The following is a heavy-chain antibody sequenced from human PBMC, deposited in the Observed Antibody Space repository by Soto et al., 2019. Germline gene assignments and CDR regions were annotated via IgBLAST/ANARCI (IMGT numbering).Heavy chain of an antibody. CDR2: ISRGGDST. J-gene: IGHJ6*02. CDR1: RFTFSTYA. CDR3: AKGIQLWLDYGMDV. Sequence: PGGSLRLSCAASRFTFSTYAMSWVRQAPGKGLEWVSAISRGGDSTYYADSVKGRFTISRDNSRNTLYLQMNNLRAEDTAVYYCAKGIQLWLDYGMDVWGQGTTVTVSS. D-gene: IGHD5-18*01. V-gene: IGHV3-23*01.